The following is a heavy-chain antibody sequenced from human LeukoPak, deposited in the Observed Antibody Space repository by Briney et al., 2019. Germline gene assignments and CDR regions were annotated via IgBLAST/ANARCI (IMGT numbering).Heavy chain of an antibody. CDR2: IYYSGST. D-gene: IGHD3-22*01. CDR1: GGSISSSSYY. Sequence: SETLSLTCTVSGGSISSSSYYWGWIRQPPGKGLEWIGSIYYSGSTYYNPSLKSRVTISVDTSKNQFSLKLSSVTAADTAVYYCARQDSSGYYFLYFDYWGQGTLVTVSS. CDR3: ARQDSSGYYFLYFDY. J-gene: IGHJ4*02. V-gene: IGHV4-39*01.